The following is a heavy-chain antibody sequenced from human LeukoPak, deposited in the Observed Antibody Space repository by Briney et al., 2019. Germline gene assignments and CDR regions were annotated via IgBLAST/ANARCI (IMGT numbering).Heavy chain of an antibody. CDR2: IYYSGST. J-gene: IGHJ5*02. CDR1: GGSISSYY. Sequence: KSSETLSLTCTVSGGSISSYYWSWIRQPPGKGLEWIGYIYYSGSTNYNPSLKSRVTISVDTSKNQFSLKLSSVTAADTAVYYCARGHLSSIADTNWFDPWGQGTLVTVSS. V-gene: IGHV4-59*01. D-gene: IGHD6-6*01. CDR3: ARGHLSSIADTNWFDP.